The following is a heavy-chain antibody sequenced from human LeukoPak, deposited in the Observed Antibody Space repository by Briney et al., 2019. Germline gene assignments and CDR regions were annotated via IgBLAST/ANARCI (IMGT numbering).Heavy chain of an antibody. CDR1: GFTFSSYA. J-gene: IGHJ4*02. D-gene: IGHD4-17*01. CDR3: AKRGSPVDYGDYGYFDY. V-gene: IGHV3-30-3*02. CDR2: ISYDGSNK. Sequence: GGSLRLSCAASGFTFSSYAMHWVRQAPGKGLEWVAVISYDGSNKYYADSVKGRFTISRDNSKNTLYLQMNSLRAEDTAVYYCAKRGSPVDYGDYGYFDYWGQGTLVTVSS.